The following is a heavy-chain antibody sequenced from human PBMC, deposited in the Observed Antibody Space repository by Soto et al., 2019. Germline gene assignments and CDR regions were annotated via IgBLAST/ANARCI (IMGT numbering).Heavy chain of an antibody. Sequence: GASVKVSCKASGYTFTSYAMHWVRQAPGQGLEWMGWINAGNGNTKYSQKFQGRVTITRDTSASTAYMELSSLRSEDTAVYYCARLGYCSGGSCYPLDYYYGMDVWGQGTTVTVSS. CDR2: INAGNGNT. J-gene: IGHJ6*02. V-gene: IGHV1-3*01. CDR1: GYTFTSYA. CDR3: ARLGYCSGGSCYPLDYYYGMDV. D-gene: IGHD2-15*01.